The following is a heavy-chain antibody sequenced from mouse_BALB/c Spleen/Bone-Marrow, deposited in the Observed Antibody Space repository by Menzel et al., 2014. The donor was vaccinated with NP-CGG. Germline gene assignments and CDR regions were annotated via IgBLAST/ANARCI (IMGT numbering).Heavy chain of an antibody. V-gene: IGHV1-22*01. CDR1: GYTFXDYT. CDR2: INPNNGGS. CDR3: ARAVHFDY. Sequence: EVQLQESGPELVKPGASVKISCKPSGYTFXDYTMHWVRQSHGKSLEWIGSINPNNGGSSCNQKFKAKATLTIDKSSSTPYMELRSLTSEDSAVYYCARAVHFDYWGQGTTLTVSS. J-gene: IGHJ2*01.